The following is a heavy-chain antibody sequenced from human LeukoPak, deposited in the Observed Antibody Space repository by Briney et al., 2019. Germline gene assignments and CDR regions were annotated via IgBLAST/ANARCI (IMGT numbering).Heavy chain of an antibody. CDR3: ARDHGGRYYYYYMDV. V-gene: IGHV1-69*13. J-gene: IGHJ6*03. CDR1: GGAFSSYA. D-gene: IGHD5-24*01. CDR2: IIPIFGTA. Sequence: GASVKVSCKASGGAFSSYAISWVRQAPGQGLEWMGGIIPIFGTANYAQKFQGRVTITADESTSTAYMELSSLRSEDTAVYYCARDHGGRYYYYYMDVWGKGTTVTVSS.